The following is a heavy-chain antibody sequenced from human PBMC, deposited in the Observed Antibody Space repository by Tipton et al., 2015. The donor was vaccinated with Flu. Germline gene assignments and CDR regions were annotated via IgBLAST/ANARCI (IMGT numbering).Heavy chain of an antibody. CDR1: GGSISSSSYY. Sequence: PGLVKPSETLSLTCTVSGGSISSSSYYWGWIRQPPGKGLEWIGSIYYSGSTYYNPSLKSRVTISVDTSKNQFSLKLSSVTAADTAVYYGAREGALTGYSKPADYWGQGTLVTVSS. V-gene: IGHV4-39*07. J-gene: IGHJ4*02. CDR2: IYYSGST. D-gene: IGHD3-9*01. CDR3: AREGALTGYSKPADY.